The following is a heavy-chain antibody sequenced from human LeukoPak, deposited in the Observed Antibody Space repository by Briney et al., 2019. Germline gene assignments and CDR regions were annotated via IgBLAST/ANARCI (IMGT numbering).Heavy chain of an antibody. D-gene: IGHD6-19*01. Sequence: SETLSLTCTVPGGPISSYYWSSIRQPTAKGLELIRRNYTSGNTNYNPYLKSRVAMSVDPYKNQFSLKLSPVTAADTDVYYRARVLVEESSGWYGGMDGWGQGTTVTVSS. J-gene: IGHJ6*02. CDR3: ARVLVEESSGWYGGMDG. CDR1: GGPISSYY. V-gene: IGHV4-4*07. CDR2: NYTSGNT.